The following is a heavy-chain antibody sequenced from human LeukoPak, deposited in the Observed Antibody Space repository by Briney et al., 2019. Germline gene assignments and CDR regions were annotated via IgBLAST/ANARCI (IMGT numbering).Heavy chain of an antibody. D-gene: IGHD4/OR15-4a*01. Sequence: SETLSLTCTVSGDSIRGNLWNWIRQPPGKGLEWIGYIDYSGTTNYNPSLRSRVTISLDASKNQLSLKLTSMTAADTALYYCARRVAMTMWGMENWLDPWGQGTLVTVSS. CDR1: GDSIRGNL. J-gene: IGHJ5*02. V-gene: IGHV4-59*01. CDR3: ARRVAMTMWGMENWLDP. CDR2: IDYSGTT.